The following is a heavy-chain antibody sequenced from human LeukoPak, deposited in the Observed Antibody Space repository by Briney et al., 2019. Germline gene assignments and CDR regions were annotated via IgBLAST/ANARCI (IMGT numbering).Heavy chain of an antibody. CDR1: GFTFSSYW. CDR2: IKQDGSEK. V-gene: IGHV3-7*04. J-gene: IGHJ4*02. D-gene: IGHD6-13*01. CDR3: ARGYIAAAGSWDY. Sequence: GGTLRLSCAASGFTFSSYWMSWVRQAPGKGLEWVANIKQDGSEKYYVDSVKGRFTISRDNAKNSLYLQMNSLRAKDMAVYYCARGYIAAAGSWDYWGQGTLVTVSS.